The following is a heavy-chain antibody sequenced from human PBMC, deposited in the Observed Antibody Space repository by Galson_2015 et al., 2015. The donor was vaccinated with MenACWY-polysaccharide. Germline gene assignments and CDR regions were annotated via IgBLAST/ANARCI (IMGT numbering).Heavy chain of an antibody. J-gene: IGHJ4*02. CDR2: ISGSGGST. D-gene: IGHD4-17*01. Sequence: SLRLSCAASGFTFSSSWMHWVRQAPGKGLVWVSAISGSGGSTYYADSVQGRFTISRDNSKNTLFLQMNSLRAEDTAVYYCANPGPSTGRSSDVDYWGQGTLVTVSS. CDR1: GFTFSSSW. V-gene: IGHV3-23*01. CDR3: ANPGPSTGRSSDVDY.